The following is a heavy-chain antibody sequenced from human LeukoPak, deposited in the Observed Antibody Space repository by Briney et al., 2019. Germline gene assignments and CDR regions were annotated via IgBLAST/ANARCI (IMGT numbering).Heavy chain of an antibody. CDR3: ARSPPYSSSPFFDY. J-gene: IGHJ4*02. CDR2: ISSSSSYI. Sequence: GGSLRLSCAASGFTFSSYSMNWVRQAPGKGLEWVSSISSSSSYIYYADSVKGRFIISRDNAKNSLYLQMNSLRAEDTAVYYCARSPPYSSSPFFDYWGQGTLVTVSS. CDR1: GFTFSSYS. D-gene: IGHD6-6*01. V-gene: IGHV3-21*01.